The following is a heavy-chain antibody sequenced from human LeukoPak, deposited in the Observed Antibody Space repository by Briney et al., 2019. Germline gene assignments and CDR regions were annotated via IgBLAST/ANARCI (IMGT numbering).Heavy chain of an antibody. J-gene: IGHJ4*02. CDR2: IYYSGTT. Sequence: SETLSLTCTVSGDSITNHSWTWIRQPPGKGLEWIGYIYYSGTTNYNPSLKSRVTISLDTSKNQFSLKLTSVTAADTAIYYCASGRPLGFDYWGQGTLVTVSS. V-gene: IGHV4-59*11. CDR3: ASGRPLGFDY. CDR1: GDSITNHS. D-gene: IGHD1-26*01.